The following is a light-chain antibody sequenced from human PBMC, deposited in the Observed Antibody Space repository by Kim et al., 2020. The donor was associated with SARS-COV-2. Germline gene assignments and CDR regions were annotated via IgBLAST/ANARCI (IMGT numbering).Light chain of an antibody. CDR1: TSNVGSNS. CDR2: ESN. J-gene: IGLJ3*02. Sequence: GQRVTISCSGSTSNVGSNSVHWFQQLPGTAPKLLIYESNYRPSGVPDRFSGSKSGTSASLAISRLRSEDEADYYCGAWDNSLSGRVFGGGTKLTVL. V-gene: IGLV1-47*01. CDR3: GAWDNSLSGRV.